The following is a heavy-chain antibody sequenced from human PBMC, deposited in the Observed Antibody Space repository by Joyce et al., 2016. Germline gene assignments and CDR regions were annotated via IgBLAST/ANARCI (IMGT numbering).Heavy chain of an antibody. CDR3: ARESADSSGYYYGLY. V-gene: IGHV1-69*12. CDR2: ITPIFGPA. J-gene: IGHJ4*02. Sequence: QVQLVQSGAEVRQPGSSVRLSCKASGGAFSRHSISWVRQAPGQGLEWMGCITPIFGPATYAPKFQGRVTITVDESTGTAYMELNRLRSEDTAMYYCARESADSSGYYYGLYWGQGALVTVSS. D-gene: IGHD3-22*01. CDR1: GGAFSRHS.